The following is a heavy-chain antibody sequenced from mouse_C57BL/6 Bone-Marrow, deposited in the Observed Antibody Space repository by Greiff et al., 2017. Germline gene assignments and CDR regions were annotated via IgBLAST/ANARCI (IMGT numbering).Heavy chain of an antibody. J-gene: IGHJ2*01. CDR3: ARVDDGYGYLDY. D-gene: IGHD2-3*01. CDR1: GYTFTSYW. V-gene: IGHV1-55*01. Sequence: QVHVKQPGAELVKPGASVKMSCKASGYTFTSYWLTWVKQRPGQGLEWIGDLYPGSGSTNYNEKFKSKATLTVDTSSSTAYMQLSSLTSEDSAVYYCARVDDGYGYLDYWGQGTTLTVSS. CDR2: LYPGSGST.